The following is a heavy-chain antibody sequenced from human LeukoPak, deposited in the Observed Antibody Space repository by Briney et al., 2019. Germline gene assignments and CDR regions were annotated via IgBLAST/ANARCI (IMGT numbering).Heavy chain of an antibody. CDR2: MYYSGTT. V-gene: IGHV4-39*01. CDR3: ARHPPRDGSAFDY. CDR1: GGSISSGSYY. J-gene: IGHJ4*02. Sequence: ASETLSLTCTVSGGSISSGSYYWGWIRQPPGKGLEWIASMYYSGTTFYSPSLKSRVTISVDTSKNQLSLKLGPVTAADTAVYYCARHPPRDGSAFDYWGQGTLVTVSS.